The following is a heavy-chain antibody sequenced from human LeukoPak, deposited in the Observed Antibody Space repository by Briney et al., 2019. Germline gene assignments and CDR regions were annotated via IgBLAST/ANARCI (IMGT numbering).Heavy chain of an antibody. CDR1: GYTFTGYS. Sequence: ASVKVSCKASGYTFTGYSMHWVRQASGQGLEWMGWINPNSGGTNYAQKFQGRVTMTRDTSISTAYMELSRLRSDDTAMYYCARDKEDSSTLVYWGQGTLVTVSS. D-gene: IGHD6-6*01. V-gene: IGHV1-2*02. J-gene: IGHJ4*02. CDR3: ARDKEDSSTLVY. CDR2: INPNSGGT.